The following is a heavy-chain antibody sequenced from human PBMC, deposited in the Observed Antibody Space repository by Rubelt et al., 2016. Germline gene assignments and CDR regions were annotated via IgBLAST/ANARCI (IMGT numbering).Heavy chain of an antibody. CDR3: ARGYCSGGSCYYFDY. D-gene: IGHD2-15*01. V-gene: IGHV1-3*01. CDR2: INAGNGNT. J-gene: IGHJ4*02. Sequence: QVQLVQSGAEVKKPGASVKVSCKASGYTFTSYAMHWVRQAPGQRLEWMGWINAGNGNTKYSQKVKGRVTITRDTSASTAYMELSSLRSEDTAVYYCARGYCSGGSCYYFDYWGQGTLVTVSS. CDR1: GYTFTSYA.